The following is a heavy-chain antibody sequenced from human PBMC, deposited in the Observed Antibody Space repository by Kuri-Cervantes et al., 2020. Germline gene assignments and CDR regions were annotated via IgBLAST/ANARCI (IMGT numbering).Heavy chain of an antibody. D-gene: IGHD3-10*01. V-gene: IGHV4-61*05. CDR2: IYYSGST. CDR3: ASGHRRGYWYFDL. J-gene: IGHJ2*01. CDR1: GGSISSSSYY. Sequence: SETLSLTCTVSGGSISSSSYYWGWIRQPPGKGLEWIGYIYYSGSTNYNPSLKSRVTISVDTSKNQFSLKLSSVTAADTAVYYCASGHRRGYWYFDLWGRGTLVIVSS.